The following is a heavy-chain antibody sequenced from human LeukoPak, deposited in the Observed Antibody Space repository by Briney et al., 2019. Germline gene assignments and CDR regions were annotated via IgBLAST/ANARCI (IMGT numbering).Heavy chain of an antibody. CDR2: INPNSGGT. J-gene: IGHJ6*02. D-gene: IGHD2/OR15-2a*01. Sequence: ASVKVSCKASGHTFTGYYMHWVRQAPGQGLEWMGWINPNSGGTNYAQKFQGWVTMTRDTSISTAYMELSRLRSDDTAVYYCARYNFRNYYYYGMDVWGQGTTVTVSS. V-gene: IGHV1-2*04. CDR1: GHTFTGYY. CDR3: ARYNFRNYYYYGMDV.